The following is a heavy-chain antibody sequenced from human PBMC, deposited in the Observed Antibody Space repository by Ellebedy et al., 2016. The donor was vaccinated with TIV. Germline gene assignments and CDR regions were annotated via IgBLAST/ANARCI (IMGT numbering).Heavy chain of an antibody. CDR2: IGTAGDT. CDR1: GFTFSSYD. CDR3: ARACSSTSCYSAFDI. D-gene: IGHD2-2*02. Sequence: GESLKISCATSGFTFSSYDMHWVRQATGKGLEWVSAIGTAGDTYYPGSVKGRFTISRENAKNSLYLQMNSLRAGDTAVYYCARACSSTSCYSAFDIWGQGTMVTVSS. J-gene: IGHJ3*02. V-gene: IGHV3-13*01.